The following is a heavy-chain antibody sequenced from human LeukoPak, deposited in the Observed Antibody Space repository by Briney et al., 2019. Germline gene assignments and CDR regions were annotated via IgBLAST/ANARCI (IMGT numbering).Heavy chain of an antibody. V-gene: IGHV1-8*03. J-gene: IGHJ6*04. D-gene: IGHD5-24*01. Sequence: ASVKVSCKASGYTFTSYDVNWVRQATGQGLEWMGWMNPNSGNTGYAQRFQGRLTITMNTSISTAYMELSSLRAEDTAVYYCAKHQMDRLDVWGKGTTVTISS. CDR1: GYTFTSYD. CDR2: MNPNSGNT. CDR3: AKHQMDRLDV.